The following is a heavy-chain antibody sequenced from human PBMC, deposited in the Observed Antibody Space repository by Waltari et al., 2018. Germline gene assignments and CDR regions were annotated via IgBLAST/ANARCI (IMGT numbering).Heavy chain of an antibody. CDR3: ARDLSSSWYAFDI. Sequence: EVQLVESGGGLVKPGGSLRLSCAASGFTFSSYSMIWVRQAPGKGLEWVSSISSSSSYIYYADSVKGRFTISRDNAKNSLYLQMNSLRAEDTAVYYCARDLSSSWYAFDIWGQGTMVTVSS. CDR1: GFTFSSYS. V-gene: IGHV3-21*01. J-gene: IGHJ3*02. D-gene: IGHD6-13*01. CDR2: ISSSSSYI.